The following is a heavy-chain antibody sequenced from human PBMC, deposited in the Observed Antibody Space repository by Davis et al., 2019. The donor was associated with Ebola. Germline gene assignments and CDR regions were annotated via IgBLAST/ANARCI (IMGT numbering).Heavy chain of an antibody. CDR1: GGSISSYY. Sequence: PSETLSLTCTVSGGSISSYYWSWIRQPPGKGLEWIGYIYYSGSTNYNPSLKSRVTISVDTSKNQFSLKLSSVTAADTAVYYCARYYGSGSLRAFDIWGQGTMVTVSS. CDR2: IYYSGST. D-gene: IGHD3-10*01. V-gene: IGHV4-59*01. J-gene: IGHJ3*02. CDR3: ARYYGSGSLRAFDI.